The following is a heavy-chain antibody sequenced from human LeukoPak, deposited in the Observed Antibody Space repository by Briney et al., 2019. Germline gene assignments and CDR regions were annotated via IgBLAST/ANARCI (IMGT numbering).Heavy chain of an antibody. V-gene: IGHV3-30*18. CDR3: AKVALGDYWYYFDY. J-gene: IGHJ4*02. CDR1: GFTFSSYG. D-gene: IGHD4-17*01. Sequence: GGSLRPSCAASGFTFSSYGMHWVRQAPGKGLEWVAVISYDGSNKYYADSVKGRFTISRDNSKNTLYLQMNSLRAEDTAVYYCAKVALGDYWYYFDYWGQGTLVTVSS. CDR2: ISYDGSNK.